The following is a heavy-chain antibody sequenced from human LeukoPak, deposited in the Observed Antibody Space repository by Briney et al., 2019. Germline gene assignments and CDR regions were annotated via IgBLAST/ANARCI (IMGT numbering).Heavy chain of an antibody. CDR1: GFTFSDYY. D-gene: IGHD2-15*01. CDR3: ARDRWELLSNSYHYCGLDV. Sequence: GGSLRLSCAASGFTFSDYYMSWIRQAPGKGLEWVPYISSSGSTIYYADSVKGRFTISRDNAKNSLYLQMNSLRAEDTAVYYCARDRWELLSNSYHYCGLDVWGQGTTVTVSS. J-gene: IGHJ6*02. V-gene: IGHV3-11*04. CDR2: ISSSGSTI.